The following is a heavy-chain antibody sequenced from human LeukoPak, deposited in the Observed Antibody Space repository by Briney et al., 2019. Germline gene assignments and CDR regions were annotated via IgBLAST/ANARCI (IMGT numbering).Heavy chain of an antibody. Sequence: PSETLSLTCTVSGGSLSTYYWSWIRQPPGKGLEWIGYIYYSGSTNYNPSLKSRVTISVDTSKNQFSLKLSSVTAADTAVYHCARVPTYTNHFDYWGQGTLVTVSS. J-gene: IGHJ4*02. CDR2: IYYSGST. CDR3: ARVPTYTNHFDY. D-gene: IGHD4-11*01. V-gene: IGHV4-59*01. CDR1: GGSLSTYY.